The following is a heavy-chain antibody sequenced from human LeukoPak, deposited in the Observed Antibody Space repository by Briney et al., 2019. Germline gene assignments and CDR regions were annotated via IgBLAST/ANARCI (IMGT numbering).Heavy chain of an antibody. CDR2: ISWNSGSI. CDR1: GFTFDDYA. V-gene: IGHV3-9*01. D-gene: IGHD5-18*01. J-gene: IGHJ4*02. Sequence: GGSLRLSCAASGFTFDDYAMHWVRQAPGKGLEWVSGISWNSGSIGYADSVKGRFTISRDNAKNSLYLQMNSLRAEDTALYYCAKDGGYNYGNIDYWGQGTLVTVSS. CDR3: AKDGGYNYGNIDY.